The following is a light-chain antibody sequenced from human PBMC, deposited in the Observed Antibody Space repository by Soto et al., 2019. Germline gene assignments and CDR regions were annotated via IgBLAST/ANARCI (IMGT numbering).Light chain of an antibody. Sequence: DIQMTQSPSSLSASVGDTVTITCRASQSITSYLNWYQHKPGKAPKLLIYAAFSLQSGVPSRFSGSGSGTEFTLTISSLQPEDFAVYYCQQYGSSPKTFDQGTKVEIK. J-gene: IGKJ1*01. V-gene: IGKV1-39*01. CDR1: QSITSY. CDR3: QQYGSSPKT. CDR2: AAF.